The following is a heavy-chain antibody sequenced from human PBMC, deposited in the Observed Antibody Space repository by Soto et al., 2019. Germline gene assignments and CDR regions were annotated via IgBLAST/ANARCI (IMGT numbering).Heavy chain of an antibody. D-gene: IGHD3-9*01. CDR2: ISAYNGNT. CDR1: GYTFTSYG. CDR3: ARVQLRYFDWSSIDYFDY. Sequence: ASVKVSCKASGYTFTSYGISWVRQAPGQGLEWMGWISAYNGNTNYAQKLQGRVTMTTDTSTSTAYMELRSLRSDDTAVYYCARVQLRYFDWSSIDYFDYWGQGTLVTVSS. J-gene: IGHJ4*02. V-gene: IGHV1-18*04.